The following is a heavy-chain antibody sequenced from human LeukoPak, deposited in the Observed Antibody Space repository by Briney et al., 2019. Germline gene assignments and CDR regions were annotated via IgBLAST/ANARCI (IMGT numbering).Heavy chain of an antibody. J-gene: IGHJ4*02. V-gene: IGHV2-5*01. CDR1: GFSLTTATTTGVG. Sequence: SGPTLVKPTQALTLTCTFSGFSLTTATTTGVGVGWIRQPPGEALEWLALIYWNDHKYYNAFLSNRLAITKDTSKIQVVLTTTDLDPVHTATYCCCHTVEDGSQSFYHIDYWGQGTLVTVSS. D-gene: IGHD3-10*01. CDR3: CHTVEDGSQSFYHIDY. CDR2: IYWNDHK.